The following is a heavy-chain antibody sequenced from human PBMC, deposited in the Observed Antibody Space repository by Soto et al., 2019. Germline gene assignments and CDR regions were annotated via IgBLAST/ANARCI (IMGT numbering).Heavy chain of an antibody. CDR1: GFTFSSYG. CDR2: MNQHGSDI. CDR3: ATDTYCPATCYRGHGN. V-gene: IGHV3-7*03. D-gene: IGHD2-8*02. J-gene: IGHJ4*02. Sequence: EVQLVESGGDLVQPGGSLRLSCAASGFTFSSYGMAWFLQSPGKGLEWVASMNQHGSDIQYVDSVRGRFTISRDNARNLLYLQMNNLRVEDTAIYYCATDTYCPATCYRGHGNWGQGTLVTVSS.